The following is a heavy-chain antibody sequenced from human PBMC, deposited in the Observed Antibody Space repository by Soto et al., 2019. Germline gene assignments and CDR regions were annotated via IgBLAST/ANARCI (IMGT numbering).Heavy chain of an antibody. J-gene: IGHJ4*02. Sequence: ASVKVSCKASGYTFRSYHITWVRQAPGQRLEWMGWINAGNGNTKYSQKFQGRVTITRDTSASTAYMELSSLRFDDTAVYYCAREYISSLFEYWGQGTLVTVSS. V-gene: IGHV1-3*01. CDR1: GYTFRSYH. CDR3: AREYISSLFEY. CDR2: INAGNGNT. D-gene: IGHD6-13*01.